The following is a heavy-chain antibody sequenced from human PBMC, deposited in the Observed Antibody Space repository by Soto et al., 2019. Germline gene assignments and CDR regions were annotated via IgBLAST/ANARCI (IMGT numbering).Heavy chain of an antibody. D-gene: IGHD6-19*01. CDR2: ISSSSSSI. Sequence: GGSLRLCCAASGFTFSSYSMNWVRQAPGKGLEWVSSISSSSSSIYYADSVKGQFTISRDNAKNSLYLQMNSLRAEDTAVYYCARVRQWLVPDYFAYWGQGTLVTVSS. V-gene: IGHV3-21*01. CDR1: GFTFSSYS. CDR3: ARVRQWLVPDYFAY. J-gene: IGHJ4*02.